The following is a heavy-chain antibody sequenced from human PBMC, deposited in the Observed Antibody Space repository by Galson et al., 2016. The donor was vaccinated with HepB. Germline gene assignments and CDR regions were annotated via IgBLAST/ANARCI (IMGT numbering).Heavy chain of an antibody. V-gene: IGHV3-30*04. D-gene: IGHD1-26*01. J-gene: IGHJ4*02. CDR1: GFSLSNHA. Sequence: SLRLSCAASGFSLSNHAMDWVRQAPGKGLEWVAVISYDGSDKYYADSVKGRFTISRDNAKNSFYLQMNSLRADDTAVYYCASEGEGGFDYWGQGTPVTVSS. CDR2: ISYDGSDK. CDR3: ASEGEGGFDY.